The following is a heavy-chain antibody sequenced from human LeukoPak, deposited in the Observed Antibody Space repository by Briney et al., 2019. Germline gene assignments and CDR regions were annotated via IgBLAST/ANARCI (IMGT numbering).Heavy chain of an antibody. CDR1: EFTFSSYW. CDR3: IQYGSGSYTTDY. CDR2: INSDGSST. J-gene: IGHJ4*02. D-gene: IGHD3-10*01. Sequence: PGGSLRLSCAASEFTFSSYWMHWVRQAPGKGLVWVSRINSDGSSTSYADSVKGRFTISRDNAKNTLYLQMSSLKTEDTAVYYCIQYGSGSYTTDYWGQGTLVIVS. V-gene: IGHV3-74*01.